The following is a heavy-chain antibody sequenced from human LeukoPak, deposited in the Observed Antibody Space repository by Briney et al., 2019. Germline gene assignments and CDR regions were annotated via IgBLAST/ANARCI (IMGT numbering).Heavy chain of an antibody. D-gene: IGHD5-18*01. Sequence: SETLSLTCTVSGGSISSYYWSWIRQPPGKGLEWIGYIYYSGSTNYNPSLESRVTISVDTSKNQFSLKLSSVTAADTAVYYCARETKSGYSYGYFDYWGQGTLVTVSS. CDR3: ARETKSGYSYGYFDY. J-gene: IGHJ4*02. CDR1: GGSISSYY. CDR2: IYYSGST. V-gene: IGHV4-59*01.